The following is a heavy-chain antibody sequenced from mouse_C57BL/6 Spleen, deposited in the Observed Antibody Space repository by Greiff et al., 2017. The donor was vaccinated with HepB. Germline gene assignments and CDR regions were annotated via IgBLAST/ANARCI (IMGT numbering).Heavy chain of an antibody. V-gene: IGHV1-83*01. J-gene: IGHJ4*01. D-gene: IGHD3-2*01. CDR2: YPGSGNTY. CDR3: SRQPYYYAMDY. Sequence: VQLQQSGPELVKPGASVKMSCKASGYTFTDYYMHWVKQKPGKGLEWIGEIYPGSGNTYYNEKFKGKATLTADTSSSTAYMQLSSLTSEDSAVYFCASRQPYYYAMDYWGQGTSVTVSS. CDR1: YTFTDYYM.